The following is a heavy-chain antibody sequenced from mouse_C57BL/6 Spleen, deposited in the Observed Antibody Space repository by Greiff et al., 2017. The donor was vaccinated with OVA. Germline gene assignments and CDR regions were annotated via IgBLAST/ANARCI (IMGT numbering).Heavy chain of an antibody. J-gene: IGHJ1*03. CDR2: IDPSDSYT. Sequence: QVQLQQPGAELVRPGTSVKLSCKASGYTFTSYWMHWVKQRPGQGLEWIGVIDPSDSYTNYNQKFKGKATLTVDTSSSTAYMQLSSLTSEDSAVYYCARGICYSNWYFDVWGTGTTVTVSS. D-gene: IGHD2-5*01. V-gene: IGHV1-59*01. CDR3: ARGICYSNWYFDV. CDR1: GYTFTSYW.